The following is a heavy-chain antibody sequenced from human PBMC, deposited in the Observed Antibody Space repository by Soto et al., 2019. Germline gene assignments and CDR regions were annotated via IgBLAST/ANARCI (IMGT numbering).Heavy chain of an antibody. CDR3: ASDRFCSGGTCSRYYYYYYGMDV. CDR2: ISATGSTI. Sequence: GGSLRLSCAASGSTFSNYYMNWVRQAPGKGLEWVSCISATGSTIYYADSVRGRFTVSRDNAKNSLYLHMNSLRAEDTAVYYCASDRFCSGGTCSRYYYYYYGMDVWGQGTTVTVSS. J-gene: IGHJ6*02. D-gene: IGHD2-15*01. CDR1: GSTFSNYY. V-gene: IGHV3-11*01.